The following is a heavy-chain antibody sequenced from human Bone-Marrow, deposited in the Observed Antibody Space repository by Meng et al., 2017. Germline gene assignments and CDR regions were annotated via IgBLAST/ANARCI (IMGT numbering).Heavy chain of an antibody. J-gene: IGHJ4*02. CDR3: ERDLGWVLFDY. CDR2: SVSDGCIT. Sequence: EVQVVEAGGGVVVPEAGPGVYFVDDGSNYGHNSNGWVRQSQGKGLEWVWRSVSDGCITIYADAVKCRFTISRDNDKNTLYLEMNSLGAEATAVYYCERDLGWVLFDYWGQGALVTVSS. V-gene: IGHV3-74*01. D-gene: IGHD3-3*01. CDR1: GSNYGHNS.